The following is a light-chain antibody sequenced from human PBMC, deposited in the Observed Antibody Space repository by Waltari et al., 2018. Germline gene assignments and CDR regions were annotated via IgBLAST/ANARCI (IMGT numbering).Light chain of an antibody. CDR1: TSNIGAVYD. V-gene: IGLV1-40*01. J-gene: IGLJ1*01. CDR3: QSYDSSLRGYV. Sequence: QSVLTQPPSVSGTPGQRVTISCTGSTSNIGAVYDVHWYQQLPGTGPKLVIYDNTNRASGVPDRFSGSKSGTSASLAIAGCQAEDEADYYCQSYDSSLRGYVFGTGTKVTVL. CDR2: DNT.